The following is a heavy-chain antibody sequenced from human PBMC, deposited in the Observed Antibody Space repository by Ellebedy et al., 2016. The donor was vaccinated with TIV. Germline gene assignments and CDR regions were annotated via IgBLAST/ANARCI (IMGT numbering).Heavy chain of an antibody. Sequence: SVKVSCKASGGTFSNFAISWVRQAPGQGLEWMGRIIRILGIANYAQKFQGRVTITAGKSTNTAYMELSNLRSEDTAMYYCARDVDNIDYWGQGTLVTVSS. CDR2: IIRILGIA. CDR1: GGTFSNFA. J-gene: IGHJ4*02. D-gene: IGHD5-12*01. CDR3: ARDVDNIDY. V-gene: IGHV1-69*04.